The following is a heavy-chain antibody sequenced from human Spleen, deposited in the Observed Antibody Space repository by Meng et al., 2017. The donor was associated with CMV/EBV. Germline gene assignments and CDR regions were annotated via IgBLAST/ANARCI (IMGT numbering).Heavy chain of an antibody. Sequence: SVKVSCKASGGTFTSYTFSWVRQAPGQGLEWMGGITPAFETADYAQKFRDRVTISTDDSATTAYMEMSSLGSEDTAVYFCARGPRITVGGVIIWPLEDWGQGTLVTVSS. CDR1: GGTFTSYT. J-gene: IGHJ4*02. CDR2: ITPAFETA. V-gene: IGHV1-69*05. D-gene: IGHD3-16*02. CDR3: ARGPRITVGGVIIWPLED.